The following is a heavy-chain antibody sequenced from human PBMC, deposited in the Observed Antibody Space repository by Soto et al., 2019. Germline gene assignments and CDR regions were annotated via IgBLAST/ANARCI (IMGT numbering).Heavy chain of an antibody. J-gene: IGHJ4*02. CDR3: ATSPSRGSGSYTLDY. CDR2: INPNSGGT. CDR1: GYTFTGYY. Sequence: ASVKVSCKASGYTFTGYYMHWVRQAPGQGLEWMGWINPNSGGTNYAQKFQGRVTITADESTSTAYMELSSLRSDDTAVYFCATSPSRGSGSYTLDYWGQGTLVTVSS. D-gene: IGHD1-26*01. V-gene: IGHV1-2*02.